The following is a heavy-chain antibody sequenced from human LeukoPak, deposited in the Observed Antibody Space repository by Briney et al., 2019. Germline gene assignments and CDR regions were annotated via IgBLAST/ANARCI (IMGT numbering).Heavy chain of an antibody. Sequence: SGTLSLTCAVSGGSISSSNWWSWVRQPPGKGLEWIGEIYHSGSTNYNPPLKSRVTISVDTSKNQFSLKLSSVTAADTAVYYCASAPGYYDSSGYDYWGQGTLVTVSS. J-gene: IGHJ4*02. CDR2: IYHSGST. CDR3: ASAPGYYDSSGYDY. D-gene: IGHD3-22*01. V-gene: IGHV4-4*02. CDR1: GGSISSSNW.